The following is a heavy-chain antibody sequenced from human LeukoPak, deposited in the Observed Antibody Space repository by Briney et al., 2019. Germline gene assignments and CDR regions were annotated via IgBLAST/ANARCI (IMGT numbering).Heavy chain of an antibody. V-gene: IGHV3-53*01. CDR3: ARDGDCTNGVCQIDY. J-gene: IGHJ4*02. D-gene: IGHD2-8*01. CDR2: IYSGGST. CDR1: GFTVSSNY. Sequence: GGSLRLSCAASGFTVSSNYMSWVRQAPGKGLEWVSVIYSGGSTYYADSVKGRFTTSRDNSKNTLYLQMNSLRAEDTAVYYCARDGDCTNGVCQIDYWGQGTLVTVSS.